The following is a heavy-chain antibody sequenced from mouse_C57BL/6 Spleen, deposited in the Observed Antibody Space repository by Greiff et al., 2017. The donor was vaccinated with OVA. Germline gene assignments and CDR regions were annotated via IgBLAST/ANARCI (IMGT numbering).Heavy chain of an antibody. CDR3: ARGRTGTEYFDY. J-gene: IGHJ2*01. CDR1: GFTFSDYG. Sequence: VQLVESGGGLVKPGGSLKLSCAASGFTFSDYGMHWVRQAPEKGLEWVAYISSGSSTIYYADTVKGRFTISRDNAKNTLFLQMTSLRSEDTAMYYCARGRTGTEYFDYWGQGTTLTVSS. D-gene: IGHD4-1*01. V-gene: IGHV5-17*01. CDR2: ISSGSSTI.